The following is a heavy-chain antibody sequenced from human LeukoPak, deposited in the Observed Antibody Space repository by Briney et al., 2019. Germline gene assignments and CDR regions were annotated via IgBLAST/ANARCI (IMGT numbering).Heavy chain of an antibody. Sequence: SETLSLTCTVSGGSISSSSYYWGWIRQPPGKGLEWIGSIYYSGSTYYNPSLKSRVTISVDTSKNQFSLKLSSVTAADTAVYYCATRQGGAGYYYYYYMDVWGKGTTVTVSS. D-gene: IGHD6-19*01. V-gene: IGHV4-39*01. J-gene: IGHJ6*03. CDR3: ATRQGGAGYYYYYYMDV. CDR1: GGSISSSSYY. CDR2: IYYSGST.